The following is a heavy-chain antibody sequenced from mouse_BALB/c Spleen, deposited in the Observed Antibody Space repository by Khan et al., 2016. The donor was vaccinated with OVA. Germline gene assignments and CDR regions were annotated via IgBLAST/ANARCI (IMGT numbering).Heavy chain of an antibody. CDR1: GFTFTNYG. V-gene: IGHV9-3-1*01. J-gene: IGHJ4*01. CDR2: INTYTGEP. D-gene: IGHD2-14*01. Sequence: QIQLVQSGPELKKPGETVQISCKASGFTFTNYGMNWVKQAPGKGLKWMGWINTYTGEPTFADDFKGLFAFSLETYASTAYLQINSLKDEATANYFCARVGYNGTLDCWGQGTSVTVSS. CDR3: ARVGYNGTLDC.